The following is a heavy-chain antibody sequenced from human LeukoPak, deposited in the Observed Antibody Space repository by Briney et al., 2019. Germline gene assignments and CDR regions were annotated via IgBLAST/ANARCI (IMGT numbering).Heavy chain of an antibody. V-gene: IGHV3-9*03. Sequence: PGGSLRLSCAASGFTFDDYAMHWVRQAPGKGLEWVSGISWNSGSIGYADSVKGRFTISRDSAKNSLYLQMNSLRAEDMALYYCAKDKDSGSYSGFYYFDYWGKGTLVTVSS. CDR1: GFTFDDYA. D-gene: IGHD1-26*01. J-gene: IGHJ4*02. CDR2: ISWNSGSI. CDR3: AKDKDSGSYSGFYYFDY.